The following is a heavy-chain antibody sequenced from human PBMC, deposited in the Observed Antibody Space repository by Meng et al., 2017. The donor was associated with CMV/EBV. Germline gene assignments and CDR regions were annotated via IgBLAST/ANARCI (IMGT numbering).Heavy chain of an antibody. Sequence: SCAALGFTVSNNYRGWVRQAPGKGLEWVSVIYSGGSTYYADSVKGRFTISRDNSKNTLYLQMNSLRAEDTAVYYCASGYSYGSIDYWGQGTLVTVSS. CDR1: GFTVSNNY. D-gene: IGHD5-18*01. V-gene: IGHV3-53*01. CDR3: ASGYSYGSIDY. J-gene: IGHJ4*02. CDR2: IYSGGST.